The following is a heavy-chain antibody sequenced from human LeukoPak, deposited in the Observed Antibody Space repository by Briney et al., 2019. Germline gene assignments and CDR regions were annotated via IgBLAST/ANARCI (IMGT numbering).Heavy chain of an antibody. V-gene: IGHV1-18*01. J-gene: IGHJ4*02. CDR1: GYTFTSYG. Sequence: VKVSCKASGYTFTSYGISWVRQAPGQGLEWMGWISAYNGNTNYAQKLQGRVTMTTDTSTSSAYMELRSLRSDDTAVYYCARDRRIVGATGLFDYWGQGTLVTVSS. CDR2: ISAYNGNT. CDR3: ARDRRIVGATGLFDY. D-gene: IGHD1-26*01.